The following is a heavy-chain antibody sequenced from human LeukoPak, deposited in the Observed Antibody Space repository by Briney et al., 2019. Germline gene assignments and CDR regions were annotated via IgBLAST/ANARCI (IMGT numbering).Heavy chain of an antibody. CDR1: GGSFSGYY. V-gene: IGHV4-34*01. J-gene: IGHJ4*02. CDR3: ARLQPPTLLLWFGESEASDY. D-gene: IGHD3-10*01. Sequence: PSETLSLTCAVYGGSFSGYYWSWIRQPPGKGLEWIGEINHSGSTNYNPSLKSRVTISVDTSKNQFSLKLSSVTAADTAVYYCARLQPPTLLLWFGESEASDYWGQGTLVTVSS. CDR2: INHSGST.